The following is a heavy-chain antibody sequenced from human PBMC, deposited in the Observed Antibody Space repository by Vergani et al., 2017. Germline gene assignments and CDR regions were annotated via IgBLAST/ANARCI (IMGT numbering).Heavy chain of an antibody. CDR2: IWYDGSNK. D-gene: IGHD2-21*01. V-gene: IGHV3-33*01. Sequence: QVQLVESGGGVVQPGRSLRLSCAASGFTFSSYGMHWVRQAPGKGLEWVAVIWYDGSNKYYADSVKGRFTISRDNSKNTLYLQMNSLRAEDTAVYYCARDPAYCGGDCYSSWFDPWGQGTLVTVSS. CDR3: ARDPAYCGGDCYSSWFDP. CDR1: GFTFSSYG. J-gene: IGHJ5*02.